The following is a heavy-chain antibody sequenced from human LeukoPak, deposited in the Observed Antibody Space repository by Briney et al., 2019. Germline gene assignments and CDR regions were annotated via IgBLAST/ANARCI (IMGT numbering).Heavy chain of an antibody. V-gene: IGHV3-23*01. CDR2: ISGSGGST. D-gene: IGHD3-22*01. CDR1: GFTFSSYA. CDR3: AKELRRGGYYVFSVDY. J-gene: IGHJ4*02. Sequence: GGSLRLSCAASGFTFSSYAMSWVRQAPGKGLEWVSAISGSGGSTYYADSVKGRFTISRDNSKNTLYLQMNSLRAEDTAVYYCAKELRRGGYYVFSVDYWGQGTLVTVSS.